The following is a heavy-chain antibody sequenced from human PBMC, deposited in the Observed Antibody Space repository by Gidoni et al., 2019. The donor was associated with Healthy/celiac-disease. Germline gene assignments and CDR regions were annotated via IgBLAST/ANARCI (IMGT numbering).Heavy chain of an antibody. CDR1: GYPFTGYY. D-gene: IGHD2-2*01. CDR3: ARLSGYQLHNFDY. CDR2: INPNSGGT. J-gene: IGHJ4*02. Sequence: QVQLVQSGAEVKKPGASVKVSCQASGYPFTGYYMHWVRQAPGQGLECMGWINPNSGGTNYAQKFQGRVTMTRDTSISTAYMELSRLRSDDTAVYYCARLSGYQLHNFDYWGQGTLVTVSS. V-gene: IGHV1-2*02.